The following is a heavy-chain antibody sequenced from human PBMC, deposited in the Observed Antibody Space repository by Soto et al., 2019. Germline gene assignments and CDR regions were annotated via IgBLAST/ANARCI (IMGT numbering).Heavy chain of an antibody. CDR1: GFTFSSYA. J-gene: IGHJ3*02. Sequence: GGSLRLSCAASGFTFSSYAMSWVRQAPGKGLEWVSAISGSGGSTYYADSVKGRFTISRDNSKNTLYLQMNSLRAEDTAVYYCAKEKGAYYYDSSGYYGPDAFDIWGQGTMVTVSS. V-gene: IGHV3-23*01. CDR3: AKEKGAYYYDSSGYYGPDAFDI. CDR2: ISGSGGST. D-gene: IGHD3-22*01.